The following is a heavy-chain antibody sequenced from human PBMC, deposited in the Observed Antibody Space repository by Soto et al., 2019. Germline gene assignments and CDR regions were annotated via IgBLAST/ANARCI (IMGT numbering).Heavy chain of an antibody. CDR1: GFTFSDYY. CDR2: ISSSGSTI. J-gene: IGHJ4*02. V-gene: IGHV3-11*01. D-gene: IGHD3-3*01. Sequence: PGGSLRLSCAASGFTFSDYYMSWIRQAPGKGLEWVSYISSSGSTINYADSVKGRFTISRDNAKNSLYLQMNSLRAEDTAVYYCAKVHDDFWSGYYTQYYFDYWGQGTLVTVSS. CDR3: AKVHDDFWSGYYTQYYFDY.